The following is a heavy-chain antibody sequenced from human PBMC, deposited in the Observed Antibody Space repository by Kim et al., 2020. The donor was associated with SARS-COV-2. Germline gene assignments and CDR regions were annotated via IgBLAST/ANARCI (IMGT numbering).Heavy chain of an antibody. CDR3: TRHDYEDAFDI. V-gene: IGHV3-73*01. J-gene: IGHJ3*02. CDR1: GFTFSGSA. D-gene: IGHD4-17*01. Sequence: GGSLRLSCAASGFTFSGSAMHWVRQASGKGLAWVGRIRSKANSYATAYAASVKGRFTISRDDSKNTAYLQMNSLKTEDTAVYYCTRHDYEDAFDIWGQGTMVTVSS. CDR2: IRSKANSYAT.